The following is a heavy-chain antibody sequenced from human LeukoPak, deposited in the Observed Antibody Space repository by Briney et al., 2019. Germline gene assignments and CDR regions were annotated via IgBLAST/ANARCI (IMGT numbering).Heavy chain of an antibody. CDR3: ARDPQPYYYDSSGYYYSYEPVHY. Sequence: GASVKVSCKASGGTFSTYAISWVRQAPGQGLEWMGWINPNSGGTNYAQKFQGRVTMTRDTSISTAYMELSRLRSDDTAVYYCARDPQPYYYDSSGYYYSYEPVHYWGQGTLVTVSS. CDR1: GGTFSTYA. J-gene: IGHJ4*02. V-gene: IGHV1-2*02. D-gene: IGHD3-22*01. CDR2: INPNSGGT.